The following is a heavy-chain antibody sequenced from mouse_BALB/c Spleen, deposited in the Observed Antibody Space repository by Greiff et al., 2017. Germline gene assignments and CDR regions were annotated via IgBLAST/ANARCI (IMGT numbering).Heavy chain of an antibody. V-gene: IGHV1-63*02. D-gene: IGHD1-1*01. CDR1: GYTFTNYW. CDR2: IYPGGGYT. CDR3: ARSGYYGSSNFDY. Sequence: VKLVESGAELVRPGTSVKMSCKAAGYTFTNYWIGWVKQRTGHGLEWIGDIYPGGGYTNYNEKFKGKATLTADTSSSTAYMQLSSLTSEDSAIYYCARSGYYGSSNFDYWGQGTTLTVSS. J-gene: IGHJ2*01.